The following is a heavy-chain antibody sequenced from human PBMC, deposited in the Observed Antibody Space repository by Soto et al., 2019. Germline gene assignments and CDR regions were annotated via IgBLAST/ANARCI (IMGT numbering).Heavy chain of an antibody. D-gene: IGHD6-6*01. CDR1: EFTFSNYW. CDR3: ARVVYRSSWGGRFDP. Sequence: EVELVESGGGSVQPGGSLRLSCAASEFTFSNYWMSWVRQAPGNGLDWVANIEQDGRETYSADSVRARFTISRDHGNNSLFLQVNSVVFEDTAVYYCARVVYRSSWGGRFDPWGQGTLVTVSS. CDR2: IEQDGRET. J-gene: IGHJ5*02. V-gene: IGHV3-7*03.